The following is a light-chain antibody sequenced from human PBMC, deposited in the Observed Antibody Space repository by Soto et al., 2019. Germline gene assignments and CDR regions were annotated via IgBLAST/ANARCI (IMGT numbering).Light chain of an antibody. J-gene: IGKJ4*01. CDR1: QSVRTY. V-gene: IGKV3-11*01. CDR3: QHRIKWPLT. CDR2: DTS. Sequence: EIVLTQSPATLSLSPGERATLSCRASQSVRTYLAWYQQKPGQAPRLLIYDTSTRATGSPARFSGSGSVTDFTLTISSLESEDFAVYYCQHRIKWPLTFGGGTKVEIK.